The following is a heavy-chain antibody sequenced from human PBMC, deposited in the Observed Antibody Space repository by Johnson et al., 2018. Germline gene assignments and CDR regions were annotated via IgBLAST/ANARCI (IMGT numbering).Heavy chain of an antibody. CDR1: GFTFSSYA. CDR2: SRGSGGST. D-gene: IGHD5-12*01. V-gene: IGHV3-23*01. Sequence: EVQLLESGGGLAKPGGSLRLSCAASGFTFSSYAMSWVRQAPGKGLEWVSASRGSGGSTYYADSVTGRFTTSRDNSKKTLYLQMTSLRAEATAVYYCEKDPVATMWAPGGYYYYGMDVWGQGTTVTVSS. CDR3: EKDPVATMWAPGGYYYYGMDV. J-gene: IGHJ6*02.